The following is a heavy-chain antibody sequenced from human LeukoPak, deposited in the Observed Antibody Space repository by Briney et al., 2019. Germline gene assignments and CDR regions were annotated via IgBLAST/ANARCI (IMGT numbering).Heavy chain of an antibody. D-gene: IGHD2-2*01. CDR2: IYTGGTT. J-gene: IGHJ6*02. CDR1: GFTVSSQY. V-gene: IGHV3-66*01. Sequence: GGSLRLSCAASGFTVSSQYMSWVGQAPGKGLEWVSVIYTGGTTHYADSVKGRFTISRDNAKNTLYLQMNSLRAEDTAVYYCARRKVVSAYYYGMDVWGQGTTVTVSS. CDR3: ARRKVVSAYYYGMDV.